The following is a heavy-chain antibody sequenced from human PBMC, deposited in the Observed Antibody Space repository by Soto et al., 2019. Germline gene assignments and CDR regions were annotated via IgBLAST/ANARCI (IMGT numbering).Heavy chain of an antibody. CDR1: GGSISNSGYY. J-gene: IGHJ5*02. CDR2: TFYTGSI. Sequence: TLSLTCTVSGGSISNSGYYWGWIRHLPGKGLEWIGYTFYTGSIYYNPSLKSRLSISPDTSQSRFSLRLTSVTAADTAIYYCARGGSTWYGDNWLDPWGPGTLFTVSS. V-gene: IGHV4-31*03. CDR3: ARGGSTWYGDNWLDP. D-gene: IGHD6-13*01.